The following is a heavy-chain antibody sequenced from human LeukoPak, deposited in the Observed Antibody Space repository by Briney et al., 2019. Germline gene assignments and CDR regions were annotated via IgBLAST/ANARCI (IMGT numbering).Heavy chain of an antibody. CDR1: GGSFSGYY. V-gene: IGHV4-34*01. Sequence: SETLSLTCAVYGGSFSGYYWSWIRQPPGKGLEWIGEINHSGSTNYNPSLKSRVTISVDTPKNQFSLKLSSVTAADTAVYYCARMGAVALSLIDYWGQGTLVTVSS. J-gene: IGHJ4*02. D-gene: IGHD6-19*01. CDR2: INHSGST. CDR3: ARMGAVALSLIDY.